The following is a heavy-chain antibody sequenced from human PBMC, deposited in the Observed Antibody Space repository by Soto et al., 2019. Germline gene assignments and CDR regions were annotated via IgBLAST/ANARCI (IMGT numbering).Heavy chain of an antibody. CDR3: ARHAYSAQIDLNWFDP. Sequence: QLQLQESGPGLVKPSETLSLICTVSGDSISSSYYWGWIRQPPGKGLEWIGTIYYSGTTYYNPSLKSRVKISVDTSKIQFSLKLNSVTATDTAVYYCARHAYSAQIDLNWFDPWGQGTLVTVSS. J-gene: IGHJ5*02. D-gene: IGHD2-21*01. CDR1: GDSISSSYY. CDR2: IYYSGTT. V-gene: IGHV4-39*01.